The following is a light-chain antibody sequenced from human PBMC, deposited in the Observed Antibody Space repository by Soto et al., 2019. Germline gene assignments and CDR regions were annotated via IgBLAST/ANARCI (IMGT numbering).Light chain of an antibody. Sequence: DIQMTQSPSSLSASVGDRVTITCRASQSISSYLNWYQQKPGKAPKLLIYAASSLQSGVPSRFSGSRSGTTVTLLIISRQPEDVSTYYCRQSYSTLPFTFGPGTKVDIK. CDR2: AAS. CDR1: QSISSY. CDR3: RQSYSTLPFT. J-gene: IGKJ3*01. V-gene: IGKV1-39*01.